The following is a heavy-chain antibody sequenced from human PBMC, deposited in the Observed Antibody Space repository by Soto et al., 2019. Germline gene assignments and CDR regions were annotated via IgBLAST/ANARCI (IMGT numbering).Heavy chain of an antibody. CDR3: ARAFFYQGSDSRGYSFDACDF. CDR2: ISAHTGSS. CDR1: GYTFTSSG. J-gene: IGHJ3*01. D-gene: IGHD3-22*01. Sequence: QVQLVQSGAEVKKPGASVKVSCKASGYTFTSSGMSWVRQAPGQGLGWMGWISAHTGSSKYSQRFQGRGTMTTDRDTSNAYMELRSLRSDDTAVYYCARAFFYQGSDSRGYSFDACDFWGPGTLVTASS. V-gene: IGHV1-18*01.